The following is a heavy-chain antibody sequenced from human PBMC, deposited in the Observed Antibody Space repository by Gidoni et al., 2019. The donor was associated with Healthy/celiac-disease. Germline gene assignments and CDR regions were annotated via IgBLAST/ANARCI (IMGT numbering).Heavy chain of an antibody. CDR3: ARGVTWGEITMIGVVYFDY. J-gene: IGHJ4*02. Sequence: QVPLQESGPGLVKPSVTLSLICAVSGYSISSGYYWGWIRQPPGKGLEWFGSIDHSGSTFYNPSLKSRVTISVDTSKNQFSLKLSSVNAADTAVYYWARGVTWGEITMIGVVYFDYWGQGTLVTVSS. D-gene: IGHD3-22*01. V-gene: IGHV4-38-2*01. CDR1: GYSISSGYY. CDR2: IDHSGST.